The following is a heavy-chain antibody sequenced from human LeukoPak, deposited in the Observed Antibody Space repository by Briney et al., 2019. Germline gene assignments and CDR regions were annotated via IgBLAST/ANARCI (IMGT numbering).Heavy chain of an antibody. CDR2: ISWNSGSI. J-gene: IGHJ4*02. CDR1: GFTFDDYA. CDR3: AKDPSSGWSPFDY. D-gene: IGHD6-19*01. V-gene: IGHV3-9*01. Sequence: GGSLRLSCAASGFTFDDYAMHWVRQAPGKGLEWVSGISWNSGSIGYADSVKGRFTISRDNAKNSLYLQMNSLRAEDTALYYCAKDPSSGWSPFDYWGQGTLVTVSS.